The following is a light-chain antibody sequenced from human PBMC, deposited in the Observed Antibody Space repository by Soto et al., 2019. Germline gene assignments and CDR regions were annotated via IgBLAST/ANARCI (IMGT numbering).Light chain of an antibody. CDR2: GAS. V-gene: IGKV3-15*01. CDR1: QSLGSD. J-gene: IGKJ1*01. CDR3: QQYYNWLRT. Sequence: EIVMTQSPGTLSLSPGDTATLSCRASQSLGSDLAWYQQKPGQAPRLLIFGASARPTGIPARISGSGSGTEFTLTISSLRSEDFAVYFCQQYYNWLRTFGQGTKVDIK.